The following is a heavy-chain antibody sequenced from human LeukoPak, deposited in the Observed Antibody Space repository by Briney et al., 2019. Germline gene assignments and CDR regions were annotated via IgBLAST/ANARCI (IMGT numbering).Heavy chain of an antibody. J-gene: IGHJ5*02. D-gene: IGHD3-3*01. CDR2: INSDGSST. CDR1: GFNFSSYW. Sequence: GGSLRLSCAASGFNFSSYWMHWVRRAPGKGLVWLSRINSDGSSTSYADSVKGRFTISRDNAKNTLYLQMSSLRAEDTAMYYCAKDGFDDFWSGYPNHWGQGTLVTVSS. V-gene: IGHV3-74*01. CDR3: AKDGFDDFWSGYPNH.